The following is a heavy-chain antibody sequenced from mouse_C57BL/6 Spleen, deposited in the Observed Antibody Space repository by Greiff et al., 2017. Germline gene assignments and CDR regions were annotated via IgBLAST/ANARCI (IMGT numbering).Heavy chain of an antibody. J-gene: IGHJ3*01. CDR2: SRNKANDYTT. V-gene: IGHV7-1*01. D-gene: IGHD2-3*01. CDR1: GFTFSDFY. CDR3: ARDAEDGSFAY. Sequence: EVNVVESGGGLVQSGRSLRLSCATSGFTFSDFYMEWVRQAPGKGLEWIAASRNKANDYTTEYSASVKGRFIVSRDTSQSILYLQMNALRAEDTAIYYCARDAEDGSFAYWGQGTLVTVSA.